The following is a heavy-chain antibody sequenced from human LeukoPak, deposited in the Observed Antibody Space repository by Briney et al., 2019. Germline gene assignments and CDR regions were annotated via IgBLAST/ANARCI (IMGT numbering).Heavy chain of an antibody. V-gene: IGHV3-23*01. CDR2: ISGSGGST. Sequence: GGSLRLSCAASGFTFSSYAMSWVRQAPGKGLEWVSAISGSGGSTYYADSVKGRFTISRDNSKNTLYLQMNSLRAEDTAVYYCAKGPVYDSSVYYSNYFDYWGQGTLVTVSS. D-gene: IGHD3-22*01. CDR1: GFTFSSYA. CDR3: AKGPVYDSSVYYSNYFDY. J-gene: IGHJ4*02.